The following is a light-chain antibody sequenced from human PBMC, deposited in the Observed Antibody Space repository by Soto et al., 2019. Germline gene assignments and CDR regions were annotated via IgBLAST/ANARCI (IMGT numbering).Light chain of an antibody. CDR1: SSDIGAFPY. CDR2: DVS. V-gene: IGLV2-14*01. J-gene: IGLJ2*01. CDR3: ATYTTSGTQV. Sequence: QSALTQPASVSGSPGQSITISCTGASSDIGAFPYVSWYQKYPGKAPKLIISDVSIRPSGVSPRFSASKSGNTASLTVSGLQAADEADYYCATYTTSGTQVFGGGTKLTVL.